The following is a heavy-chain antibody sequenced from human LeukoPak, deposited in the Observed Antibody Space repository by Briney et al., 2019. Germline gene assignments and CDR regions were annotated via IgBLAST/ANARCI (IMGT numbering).Heavy chain of an antibody. CDR3: ARDMSQGLDNSGYYPDALIM. D-gene: IGHD3-22*01. CDR1: GFTFNTYT. Sequence: GETLSLTCAASGFTFNTYTRNWIRQAAGKGLEWVSSISSGRGYIYYADSVKGRFTISRDNAKNSLYLQMNSLRAEDTAVYYCARDMSQGLDNSGYYPDALIMWGQGTLVSVSS. V-gene: IGHV3-21*01. J-gene: IGHJ3*02. CDR2: ISSGRGYI.